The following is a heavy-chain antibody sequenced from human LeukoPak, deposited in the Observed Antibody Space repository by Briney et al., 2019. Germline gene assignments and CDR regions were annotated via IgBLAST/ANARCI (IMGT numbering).Heavy chain of an antibody. CDR2: INHSGST. J-gene: IGHJ4*02. Sequence: SETLSLTCAVYGGSFSGYYWSWIRQPPGKGLEWIGEINHSGSTNYNPSLKSRVTISVDTSKNQFSLKLSSVTAADTAVYYCASFRLKELDTAMVGDDYWGQGTLVTVSS. CDR3: ASFRLKELDTAMVGDDY. D-gene: IGHD5-18*01. V-gene: IGHV4-34*01. CDR1: GGSFSGYY.